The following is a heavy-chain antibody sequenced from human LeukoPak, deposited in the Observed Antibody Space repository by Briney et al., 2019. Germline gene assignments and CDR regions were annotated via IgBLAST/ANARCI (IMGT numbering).Heavy chain of an antibody. Sequence: GASVKVSCKVSGYTLTELSMHWVRQAPGKGLEWMGGLDPEDGETIYAQKFQGRVTMTEDTSTDTAYMELSSLRSEDTAVYYCATQFFTMVRGVISLDWFDPWGQGTLVTVSS. J-gene: IGHJ5*02. CDR2: LDPEDGET. D-gene: IGHD3-10*01. CDR3: ATQFFTMVRGVISLDWFDP. V-gene: IGHV1-24*01. CDR1: GYTLTELS.